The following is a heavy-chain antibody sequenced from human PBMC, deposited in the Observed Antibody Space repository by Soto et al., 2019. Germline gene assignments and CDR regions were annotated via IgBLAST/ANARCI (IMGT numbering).Heavy chain of an antibody. J-gene: IGHJ4*02. CDR2: IYYSGST. Sequence: ASETLSLTCTVSGGSISSYYWSWIRQPPGKGLEWIGYIYYSGSTNYNPSLKSRVTISVDTSKNQFSLKLSFVTAADTAVYYCARAWGYYFDYWGQGTLVTVSS. V-gene: IGHV4-59*01. CDR3: ARAWGYYFDY. CDR1: GGSISSYY. D-gene: IGHD3-16*01.